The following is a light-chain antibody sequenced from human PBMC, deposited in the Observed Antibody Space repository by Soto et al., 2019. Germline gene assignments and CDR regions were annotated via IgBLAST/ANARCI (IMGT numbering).Light chain of an antibody. J-gene: IGKJ5*01. CDR3: QQRSSWPPIT. V-gene: IGKV3-11*01. CDR2: DAS. Sequence: IVLPQSPAILSLSPGERATLSCRASQSIGNFLAWYQQKPGQPPRLLIFDASNRAAGVPARFSGSGSGTDFTLTIRSLEPEDFAVYFCQQRSSWPPITFGQGTRLEIK. CDR1: QSIGNF.